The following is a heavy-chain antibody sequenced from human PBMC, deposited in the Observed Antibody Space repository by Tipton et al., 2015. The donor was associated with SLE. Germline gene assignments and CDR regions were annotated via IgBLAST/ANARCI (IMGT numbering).Heavy chain of an antibody. J-gene: IGHJ3*02. D-gene: IGHD2-2*02. V-gene: IGHV4-4*09. CDR1: GGSFSGYY. CDR3: ARDHCSSTSCYIPMDAFDI. CDR2: IYTSGST. Sequence: TLSLTCAVYGGSFSGYYWSWIRQPPGKGLEWIGYIYTSGSTNYNPSLKSRVTISVDTSKNQFSLKLSSVTAADTAVYYCARDHCSSTSCYIPMDAFDIWGQGTMVTVSS.